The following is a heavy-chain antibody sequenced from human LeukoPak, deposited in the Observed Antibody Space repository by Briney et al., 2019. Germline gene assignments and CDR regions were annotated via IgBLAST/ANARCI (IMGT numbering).Heavy chain of an antibody. D-gene: IGHD6-13*01. CDR2: IYYSGST. V-gene: IGHV4-39*07. Sequence: PSETLSLTCTASGGSISSINYYWGWIRQPPGKGLEWIGSIYYSGSTYYNPSLKSRFTISVDTSKNQFSLKESSVTAADTAVYYCARGLLSSSWYGGGFDYWGQGTLVTVSS. CDR1: GGSISSINYY. CDR3: ARGLLSSSWYGGGFDY. J-gene: IGHJ4*02.